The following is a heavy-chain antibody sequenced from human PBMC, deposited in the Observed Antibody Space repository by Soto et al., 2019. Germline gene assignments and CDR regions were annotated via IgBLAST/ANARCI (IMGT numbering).Heavy chain of an antibody. D-gene: IGHD3-10*01. CDR3: ARRVYYYGSGSYSPMDV. V-gene: IGHV4-59*01. J-gene: IGHJ6*02. CDR1: GGYISSYY. CDR2: IYYSGST. Sequence: SETLSLTCNVSGGYISSYYWSWIRPPPGKGLEWIGYIYYSGSTNYNPSLNSRVTISVDTSKNQFSQKLSSVTAADTAVYYGARRVYYYGSGSYSPMDVWGQGTTVTVSS.